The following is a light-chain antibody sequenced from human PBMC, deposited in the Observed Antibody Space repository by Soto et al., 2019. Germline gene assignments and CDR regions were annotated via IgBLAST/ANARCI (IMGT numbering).Light chain of an antibody. J-gene: IGKJ4*01. CDR2: GAS. V-gene: IGKV1-6*01. CDR1: QGIGND. Sequence: IQMTQSPSSLSASVGDRFTITCLASQGIGNDLGWYQQKPGKAPKLLIYGASSLQSGVPSRFSGSGSGTDFTLTISSLQPEDFATYYRLQDYNYPLTFGGGTKVDIK. CDR3: LQDYNYPLT.